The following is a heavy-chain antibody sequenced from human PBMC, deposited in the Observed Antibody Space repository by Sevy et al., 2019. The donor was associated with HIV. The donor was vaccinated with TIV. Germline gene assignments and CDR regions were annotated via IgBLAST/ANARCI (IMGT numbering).Heavy chain of an antibody. Sequence: ASVKVSCKASGYTFTEYYIQWVRQTPGQGLEWMGWINPDSGVATYADNFQGRVTMTRDTSITTAYMGVTRVIPDDTAVYYCSGVGTSGSGNHLPHWGQGTLVTVSS. CDR3: SGVGTSGSGNHLPH. CDR1: GYTFTEYY. V-gene: IGHV1-2*02. D-gene: IGHD3-10*01. CDR2: INPDSGVA. J-gene: IGHJ4*02.